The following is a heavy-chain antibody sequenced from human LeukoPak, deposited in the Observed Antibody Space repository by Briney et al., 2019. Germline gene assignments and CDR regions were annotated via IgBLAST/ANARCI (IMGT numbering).Heavy chain of an antibody. CDR1: GFTLGTYL. CDR3: AKISGGSGWYFDL. V-gene: IGHV3-23*01. CDR2: ISRASENT. Sequence: GGSLRLSCVASGFTLGTYLMIWVRQGPGKRLEWVAAISRASENTYYADSVKGRCTISRDDPQNTVSLQMNSLRAEDTAVYYCAKISGGSGWYFDLWGLGTLVTVSS. D-gene: IGHD4-23*01. J-gene: IGHJ2*01.